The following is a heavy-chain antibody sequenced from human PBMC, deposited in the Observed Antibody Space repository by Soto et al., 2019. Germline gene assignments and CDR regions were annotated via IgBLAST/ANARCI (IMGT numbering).Heavy chain of an antibody. D-gene: IGHD3-9*01. CDR2: IYDTGST. Sequence: SETLSLTCTVSGSDITTYYWSWLRQSPGKGLEWIGHIYDTGSTTYNPSLKSRVTISVDTSNKQFSLRLTSVTAADTAVYYCARCHIDHNWFDPGGQGTLVTVSS. V-gene: IGHV4-59*01. J-gene: IGHJ5*02. CDR3: ARCHIDHNWFDP. CDR1: GSDITTYY.